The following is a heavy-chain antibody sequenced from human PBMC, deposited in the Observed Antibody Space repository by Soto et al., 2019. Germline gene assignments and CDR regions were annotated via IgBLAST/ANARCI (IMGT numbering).Heavy chain of an antibody. CDR3: ARGSRIIVATIRHAFDI. V-gene: IGHV4-34*01. Sequence: QVQLQQWGAGLLKPSETLSLTCAVYGGSFSGYYWSWIRQPPGKGLEWIGEINHSGSTNYNPSLKSRVTISVDTSKNQFSLKLSSVPAADTAVYYCARGSRIIVATIRHAFDIWGQGTMVTVSS. D-gene: IGHD5-12*01. CDR2: INHSGST. CDR1: GGSFSGYY. J-gene: IGHJ3*02.